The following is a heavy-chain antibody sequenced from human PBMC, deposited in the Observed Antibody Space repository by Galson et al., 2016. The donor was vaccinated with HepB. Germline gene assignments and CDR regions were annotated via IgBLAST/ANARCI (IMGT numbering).Heavy chain of an antibody. CDR1: GYTFTSYW. CDR3: AGSLTSAGTPYSYGMDV. Sequence: QSGAEVKKPGESLRISCKASGYTFTSYWITWVRQMPGKGLEWMGRIDPSDSDSSYSPSFQGHVTISADKSISTAYLQWSSLRASDTAIYFCAGSLTSAGTPYSYGMDVWGQGTTVTVSS. V-gene: IGHV5-10-1*01. CDR2: IDPSDSDS. J-gene: IGHJ6*02. D-gene: IGHD6-19*01.